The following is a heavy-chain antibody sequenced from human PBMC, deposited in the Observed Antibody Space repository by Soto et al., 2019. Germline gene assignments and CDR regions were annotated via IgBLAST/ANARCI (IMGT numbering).Heavy chain of an antibody. CDR2: IYPGDSDT. J-gene: IGHJ6*02. V-gene: IGHV5-51*01. CDR1: GYSFTIYW. D-gene: IGHD5-18*01. CDR3: ARQRGYSYGSYYYGMDV. Sequence: VESLKISCNCSGYSFTIYWIGWVRQMPCKGLEWMGIIYPGDSDTRYSPSFQGQVTISADKSISTAYLQWSSLKASDTAMYYCARQRGYSYGSYYYGMDVWGQGTTVTVSS.